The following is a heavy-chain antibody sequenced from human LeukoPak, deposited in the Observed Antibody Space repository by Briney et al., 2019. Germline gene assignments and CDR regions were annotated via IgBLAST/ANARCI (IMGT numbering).Heavy chain of an antibody. CDR3: ARGGDSSGYYYPRFDY. CDR1: GGSISSSSYY. Sequence: PSETLSLTCTVSGGSISSSSYYWGWIRQPPGKGLEWIGYIYYSGSTNYNPSLKSRVTISVDTSKNQFSLKLSSVTAADTAVYYCARGGDSSGYYYPRFDYWGQGTLVTVSS. D-gene: IGHD3-22*01. CDR2: IYYSGST. V-gene: IGHV4-61*05. J-gene: IGHJ4*02.